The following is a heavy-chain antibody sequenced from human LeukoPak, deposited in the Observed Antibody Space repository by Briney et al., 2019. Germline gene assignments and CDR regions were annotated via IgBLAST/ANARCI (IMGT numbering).Heavy chain of an antibody. CDR1: GFTFSHAW. CDR2: IKSKTDGGTT. CDR3: AVTRGYTNSWPLDY. J-gene: IGHJ4*02. Sequence: GGSLRLSCVASGFTFSHAWMSWVRQAPGKGLEWVGRIKSKTDGGTTDYAAPVKCRFTISRDDSKNTVYLQMNSLKTEDTAVYYCAVTRGYTNSWPLDYWGQGALVTVSS. V-gene: IGHV3-15*01. D-gene: IGHD6-13*01.